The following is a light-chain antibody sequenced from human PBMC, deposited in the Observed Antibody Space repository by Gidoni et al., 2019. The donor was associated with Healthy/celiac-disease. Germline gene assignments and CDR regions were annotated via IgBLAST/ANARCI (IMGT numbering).Light chain of an antibody. CDR2: GAS. V-gene: IGKV3-15*01. CDR3: QQYNNWPALT. Sequence: EIVMTQSPATLSVSPGERATLPCRASQRVSSNLAWYQQKPGQAPRLLIYGASTRATGIPARFSGSGSGTEFTLTISSLQSEDFAVYYCQQYNNWPALTFXGXTKVEIK. CDR1: QRVSSN. J-gene: IGKJ4*01.